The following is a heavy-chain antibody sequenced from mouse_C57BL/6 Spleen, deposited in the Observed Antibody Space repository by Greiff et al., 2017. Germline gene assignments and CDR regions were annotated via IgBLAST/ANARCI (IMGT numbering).Heavy chain of an antibody. Sequence: DVKLVESGGGLVKPGGSLKLSCAASGFTFSSYAMSWVRQTPEKRLEWVATISDGGSYTYYPDNVKGRFTISRDNAKNNLYLQMSHLKSEDTAMYYCARDGGIWDEDYWGQGTTLTVSS. CDR2: ISDGGSYT. V-gene: IGHV5-4*01. CDR1: GFTFSSYA. CDR3: ARDGGIWDEDY. J-gene: IGHJ2*01. D-gene: IGHD4-1*01.